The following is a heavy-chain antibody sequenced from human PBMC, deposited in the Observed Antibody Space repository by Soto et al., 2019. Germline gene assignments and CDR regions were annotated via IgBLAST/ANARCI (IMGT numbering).Heavy chain of an antibody. V-gene: IGHV3-9*01. CDR3: VKLGGRVDF. D-gene: IGHD3-16*01. CDR1: GFTIDDYG. J-gene: IGHJ4*02. CDR2: ISWNSGSI. Sequence: GGSLRLSCAASGFTIDDYGMHWVRQPPGKGLEWVAGISWNSGSIGYADSVKGRFTISRDNAKNSLFLQMNSLRAEDTALYYCVKLGGRVDFWGQGTLVTVSS.